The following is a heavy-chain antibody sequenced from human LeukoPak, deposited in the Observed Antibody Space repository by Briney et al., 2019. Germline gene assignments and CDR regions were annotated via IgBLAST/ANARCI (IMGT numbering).Heavy chain of an antibody. CDR1: GFTFSSYS. D-gene: IGHD2-15*01. CDR3: ARDIPTHCSGGSCHGTPWFDP. CDR2: ISSSSSYI. J-gene: IGHJ5*02. V-gene: IGHV3-21*01. Sequence: GGSLRLSCAASGFTFSSYSMKGVRQAPGKGLEWVSSISSSSSYIYYADSVKGRFTISRDNAKNSLYLQMNSLRAEDTAVYYCARDIPTHCSGGSCHGTPWFDPWGQGTLVTVSS.